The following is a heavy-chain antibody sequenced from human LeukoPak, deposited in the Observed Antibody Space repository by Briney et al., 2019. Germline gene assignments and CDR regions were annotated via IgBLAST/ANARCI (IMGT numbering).Heavy chain of an antibody. V-gene: IGHV3-23*01. D-gene: IGHD3-22*01. CDR2: ISGSGGST. J-gene: IGHJ4*02. CDR3: AKDCYHDSSGYYEVTFFDY. Sequence: PGGSLRLSCAASGFTFSSYAMSWVRQAPGKGLEWVSAISGSGGSTYYADSVKGRFTISRDNSKNTLYLQMNSLRAEDTAVYYCAKDCYHDSSGYYEVTFFDYWGQGTLVTVSS. CDR1: GFTFSSYA.